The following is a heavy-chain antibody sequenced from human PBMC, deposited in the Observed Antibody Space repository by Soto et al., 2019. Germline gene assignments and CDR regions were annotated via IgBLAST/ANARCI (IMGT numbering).Heavy chain of an antibody. D-gene: IGHD6-19*01. CDR3: ARHYSSGSRNWFDP. J-gene: IGHJ5*02. Sequence: QLQLQESGPGLVKPSETLSLTCSVSGGSINSSSYFWGWVRQPPGKGLEWIGSIYYSGSTYYNPCLRSRVTIPVDTSKNQFSLKLGSVTAADTAVFYCARHYSSGSRNWFDPWGQGTVVTVSS. CDR1: GGSINSSSYF. CDR2: IYYSGST. V-gene: IGHV4-39*01.